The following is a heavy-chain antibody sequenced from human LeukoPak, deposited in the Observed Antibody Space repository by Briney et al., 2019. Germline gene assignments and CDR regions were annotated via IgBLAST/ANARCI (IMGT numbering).Heavy chain of an antibody. V-gene: IGHV5-10-1*01. J-gene: IGHJ5*02. CDR1: GYSFTSYW. CDR3: ARQPMEWNWFDP. D-gene: IGHD3-3*01. Sequence: GESLRISCKGSGYSFTSYWIGWVRQMPGKGLEWMGRIDPSDSYTNYSPSFQGHVTISADKSISTAYLQWSSLKASDTAMYYCARQPMEWNWFDPWGQGTLVTVSS. CDR2: IDPSDSYT.